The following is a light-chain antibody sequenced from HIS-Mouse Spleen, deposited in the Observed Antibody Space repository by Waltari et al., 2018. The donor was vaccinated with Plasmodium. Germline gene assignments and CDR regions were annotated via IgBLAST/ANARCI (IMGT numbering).Light chain of an antibody. Sequence: SYELTQPSSVSVSPGQTARLTCSGDVLAKKYARWFQQKPVQAPVLVIYKDSERPSGIPERFSGSSSGTTVTLTISGAQVEDEADYYCYSAADNNRVFGGGTKLTVL. J-gene: IGLJ3*02. CDR1: VLAKKY. CDR3: YSAADNNRV. CDR2: KDS. V-gene: IGLV3-27*01.